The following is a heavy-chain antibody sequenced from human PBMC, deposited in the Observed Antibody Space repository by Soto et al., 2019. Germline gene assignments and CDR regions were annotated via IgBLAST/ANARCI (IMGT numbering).Heavy chain of an antibody. CDR3: AKNQGVELVPLATVDWFDP. D-gene: IGHD1-26*01. CDR1: GFIFENFG. J-gene: IGHJ5*02. Sequence: VGSLRLSCAASGFIFENFGMSWVRQAPGEGLEWISSISGSGFKKYYADSVKGRFTISRDNSKSTVYLELNNLSAEDTAVYHCAKNQGVELVPLATVDWFDPWGQGSVVTVSS. CDR2: ISGSGFKK. V-gene: IGHV3-23*01.